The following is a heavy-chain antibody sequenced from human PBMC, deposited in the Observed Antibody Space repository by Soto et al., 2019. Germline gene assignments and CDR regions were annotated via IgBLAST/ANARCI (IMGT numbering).Heavy chain of an antibody. J-gene: IGHJ4*02. CDR1: GFSLSTSGGG. Sequence: QITLKESGPTLVKPTQTLTLTCTFSGFSLSTSGGGVGWIRQPPGKALEWLALIYWDDDKRYSPSLKSRLTITKDTSKNHVVLTMTNMDPVDTATYYCAHSLTAYAYFDYWGQGTLVTVSS. D-gene: IGHD3-9*01. CDR2: IYWDDDK. CDR3: AHSLTAYAYFDY. V-gene: IGHV2-5*02.